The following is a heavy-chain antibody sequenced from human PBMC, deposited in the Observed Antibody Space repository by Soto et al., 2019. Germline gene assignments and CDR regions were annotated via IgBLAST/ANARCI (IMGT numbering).Heavy chain of an antibody. V-gene: IGHV1-3*01. CDR2: INAGNGNT. CDR1: GYTFTSYA. Sequence: ASVKVSCKASGYTFTSYAMHWVRQAPGQRXEWMGWINAGNGNTKYSQKFQGRVTITRDTSASTAYMELSSLRSEDTAVYYCVRGASYYYDSSGYYVGHYYYYGMDVWGQGTTVTVSS. J-gene: IGHJ6*02. D-gene: IGHD3-22*01. CDR3: VRGASYYYDSSGYYVGHYYYYGMDV.